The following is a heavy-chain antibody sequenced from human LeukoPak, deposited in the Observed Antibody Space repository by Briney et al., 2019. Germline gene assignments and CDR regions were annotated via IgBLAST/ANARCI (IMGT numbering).Heavy chain of an antibody. V-gene: IGHV3-7*01. J-gene: IGHJ5*02. CDR2: IKQDGSEK. Sequence: QSGGSLRLSCAASGIIITSYWMSWVRQTPGKGLEWVANIKQDGSEKNYVDSAKGRFTIFRDNARNSLYLQMNSLRAEDTAVYYCASHSYGYNHWGQGTLVIVSS. CDR1: GIIITSYW. D-gene: IGHD3-16*01. CDR3: ASHSYGYNH.